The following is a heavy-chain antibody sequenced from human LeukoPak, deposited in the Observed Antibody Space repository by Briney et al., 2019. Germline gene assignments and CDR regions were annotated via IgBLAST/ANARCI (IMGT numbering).Heavy chain of an antibody. CDR3: ARGKANYYDSSGYYYTFDY. CDR2: INTNTGNP. Sequence: ASVKVSCKASGYTFTSYAMNWVRQAPGQGLEWMGWINTNTGNPTYAQGFTGRFVFSLDTSVSTAYLQISSLKAEDTAVYYCARGKANYYDSSGYYYTFDYWGQGTLVTVSS. J-gene: IGHJ4*02. CDR1: GYTFTSYA. V-gene: IGHV7-4-1*02. D-gene: IGHD3-22*01.